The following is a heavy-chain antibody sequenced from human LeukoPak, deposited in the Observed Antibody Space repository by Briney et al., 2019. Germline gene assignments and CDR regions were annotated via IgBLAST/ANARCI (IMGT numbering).Heavy chain of an antibody. J-gene: IGHJ6*02. CDR1: GGTFSSYA. Sequence: SVKVSCKASGGTFSSYAISWVRQAPGQGLEWMGGIIPIFGTANYAQKLQGRVTITADESTSTAYMELSSLRSEDTAVYYCARSMSGYSYGLYYYYYGMDVWGQGTTVTVSS. CDR3: ARSMSGYSYGLYYYYYGMDV. D-gene: IGHD5-18*01. V-gene: IGHV1-69*13. CDR2: IIPIFGTA.